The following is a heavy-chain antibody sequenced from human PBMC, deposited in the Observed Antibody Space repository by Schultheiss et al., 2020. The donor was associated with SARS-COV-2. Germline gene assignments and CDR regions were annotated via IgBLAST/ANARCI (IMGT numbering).Heavy chain of an antibody. CDR1: GFTVSSNY. D-gene: IGHD3-10*01. CDR2: ISGSGGST. J-gene: IGHJ6*03. CDR3: AKALGYYGSGSYPYYYYMDV. Sequence: GESLKISCAASGFTVSSNYMSWVRQAPGKGLEWVSAISGSGGSTYYADSVKGRFTISRDNSKNTLYLQMNSLRAEDTAVYYCAKALGYYGSGSYPYYYYMDVWGKGTTVTVSS. V-gene: IGHV3-23*01.